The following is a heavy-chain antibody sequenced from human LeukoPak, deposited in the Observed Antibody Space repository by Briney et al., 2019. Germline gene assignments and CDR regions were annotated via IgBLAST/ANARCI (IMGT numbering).Heavy chain of an antibody. D-gene: IGHD3-16*01. CDR2: INHSGRT. CDR3: TRQPYYLDV. J-gene: IGHJ6*03. V-gene: IGHV4-34*01. CDR1: FGSFIDYF. Sequence: SETLSLTCAVYFGSFIDYFWSWIRQPPAKGLEWIGEINHSGRTKYNPSLKSRVSISVDTSKNQFSLKLSSVTAADTAVYYCTRQPYYLDVWGKGTTVTISS.